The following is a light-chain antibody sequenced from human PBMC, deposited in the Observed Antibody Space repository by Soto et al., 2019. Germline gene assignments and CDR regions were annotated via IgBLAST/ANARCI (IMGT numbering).Light chain of an antibody. CDR2: SSN. CDR3: AAWIDSLNAWV. V-gene: IGLV1-44*01. CDR1: SSNIGSNP. J-gene: IGLJ3*02. Sequence: HSALPQPPSASGTPGQTVTITCSGSSSNIGSNPVNWYQQLPGAAPKLLIYSSNQRPSGVPDRISGAKSGTSASLAISGLQSADEAVYYCAAWIDSLNAWVFGGGTKLTVL.